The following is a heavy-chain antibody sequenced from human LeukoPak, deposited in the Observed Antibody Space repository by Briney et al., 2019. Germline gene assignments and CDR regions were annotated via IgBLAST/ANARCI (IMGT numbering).Heavy chain of an antibody. D-gene: IGHD4-17*01. CDR3: ARLKDAVTIFDC. CDR1: GFTFTNYW. Sequence: GGSLRLFCIGSGFTFTNYWMSWVSQAPGKGLEWVASIKEDGSDKYYVDTVKGRFTISRDNIRNSLYVQMSSLRAEDTAVYYCARLKDAVTIFDCWGQGILVTVSS. V-gene: IGHV3-7*01. CDR2: IKEDGSDK. J-gene: IGHJ5*01.